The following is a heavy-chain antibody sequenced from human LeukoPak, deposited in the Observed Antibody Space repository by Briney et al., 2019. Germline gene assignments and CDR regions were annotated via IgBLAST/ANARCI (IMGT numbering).Heavy chain of an antibody. J-gene: IGHJ4*02. D-gene: IGHD4-17*01. Sequence: GGSLRLSCAASGFTFSSYWMHWVRQAPGKGLEWVSAISGSGGSTYYADSVKGRFTISRDNSKNTLYLQMNSLTADDTAVYFCAKPWRQDGDYWSFNYWGLGTLVTVSS. CDR2: ISGSGGST. V-gene: IGHV3-23*01. CDR1: GFTFSSYW. CDR3: AKPWRQDGDYWSFNY.